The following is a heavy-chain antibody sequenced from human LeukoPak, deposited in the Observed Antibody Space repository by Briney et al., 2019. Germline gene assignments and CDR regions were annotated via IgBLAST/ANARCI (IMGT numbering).Heavy chain of an antibody. J-gene: IGHJ4*02. CDR3: ASIVVVIGTRSFDY. CDR1: GFTFSSYA. V-gene: IGHV3-7*01. CDR2: INQDGGEK. D-gene: IGHD2-15*01. Sequence: GGSLRLSCAASGFTFSSYAMSWVRQAPGKGLEWVANINQDGGEKYYVDSVKGRFTISRDNAKNSLYLQMNSLRAEDTAVYYCASIVVVIGTRSFDYWGQGSLVSVSS.